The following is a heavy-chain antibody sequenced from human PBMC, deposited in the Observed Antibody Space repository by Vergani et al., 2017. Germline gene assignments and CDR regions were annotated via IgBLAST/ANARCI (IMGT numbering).Heavy chain of an antibody. Sequence: QVQLVESGGGVVQPGGSLRLSCAASGFTFSSYGMHWVRQAPGKGLERVAFIRYDGSNKYYADSVKGRFTISRDNSKNTLYLQMNSLRAEDTAVYYCAKDLYDYVWGSFTSPPLYFDYWGQGTLVTVSS. D-gene: IGHD3-16*01. CDR3: AKDLYDYVWGSFTSPPLYFDY. CDR2: IRYDGSNK. CDR1: GFTFSSYG. J-gene: IGHJ4*02. V-gene: IGHV3-30*02.